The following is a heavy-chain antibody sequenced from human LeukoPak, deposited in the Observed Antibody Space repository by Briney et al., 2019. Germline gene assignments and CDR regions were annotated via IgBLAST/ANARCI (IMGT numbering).Heavy chain of an antibody. Sequence: SETLSLTCTVSGYSISSGYYWGWIRQPPGKGLEWIGSIYHSGSTYYNPSLKSRVTISVDTSKNQFSLKLSSVTAADTAVYYCARGVLWFGELFRWFDPWAREPWSPSPQ. CDR2: IYHSGST. D-gene: IGHD3-10*01. CDR1: GYSISSGYY. CDR3: ARGVLWFGELFRWFDP. V-gene: IGHV4-38-2*02. J-gene: IGHJ5*02.